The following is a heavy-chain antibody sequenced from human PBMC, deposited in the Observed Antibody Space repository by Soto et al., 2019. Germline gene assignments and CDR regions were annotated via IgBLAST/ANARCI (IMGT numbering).Heavy chain of an antibody. V-gene: IGHV4-28*01. CDR3: VRKTGGHCPFAD. CDR2: ISSSGYT. Sequence: QVQLRESGPGLVKPSDTLSLTCAVSGYSISGDNWWGWIRQPPGRGLEWIGYISSSGYTNYNPSLESRLTLSVDTSKNQFSLNLNSVTAVDTAVYYCVRKTGGHCPFADWGQGTLVTVSS. J-gene: IGHJ4*02. D-gene: IGHD2-8*02. CDR1: GYSISGDNW.